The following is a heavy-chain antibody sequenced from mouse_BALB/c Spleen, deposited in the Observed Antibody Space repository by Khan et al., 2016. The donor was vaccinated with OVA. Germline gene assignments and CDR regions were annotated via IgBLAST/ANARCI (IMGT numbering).Heavy chain of an antibody. Sequence: EVELVESGGGVVKPGGSLKLSCSASGFTFSSFAMSWVRQTPEKRLEWVATISTGGHYTFYPDSVKGRFTISRDNARNTLYLQMSSLRSEDTAMYYCARSLVDYYVMDYWGQGTSVTVSS. J-gene: IGHJ4*01. CDR3: ARSLVDYYVMDY. CDR2: ISTGGHYT. D-gene: IGHD2-2*01. V-gene: IGHV5-9-3*01. CDR1: GFTFSSFA.